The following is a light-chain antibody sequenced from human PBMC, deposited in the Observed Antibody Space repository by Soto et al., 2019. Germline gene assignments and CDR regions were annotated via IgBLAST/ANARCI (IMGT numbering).Light chain of an antibody. CDR3: QQYDRFPLT. Sequence: DIQITQYRSTLSASVGDRVTITCRASQSISIWLSWYQQKPGTAPKFLIYKASDLESGVPSRFSGSGSGTEFTLTISSLHPDDFTTYFCQQYDRFPLTFGRGTKVDIK. J-gene: IGKJ4*01. V-gene: IGKV1-5*03. CDR1: QSISIW. CDR2: KAS.